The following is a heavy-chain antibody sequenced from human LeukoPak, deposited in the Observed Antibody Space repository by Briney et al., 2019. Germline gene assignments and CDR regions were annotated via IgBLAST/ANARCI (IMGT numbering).Heavy chain of an antibody. CDR2: IKQDGSEK. J-gene: IGHJ5*02. CDR1: GFTFSSYW. D-gene: IGHD2-15*01. CDR3: ARGADGVSSNSRGWFDP. V-gene: IGHV3-7*01. Sequence: PGGSLRLSCAASGFTFSSYWMSWVRQAPGKGLEWVANIKQDGSEKYYVDSVKGRFTISRDNARNSLYLQMNSLRAEDTAMYYCARGADGVSSNSRGWFDPWGQGTLVTVFS.